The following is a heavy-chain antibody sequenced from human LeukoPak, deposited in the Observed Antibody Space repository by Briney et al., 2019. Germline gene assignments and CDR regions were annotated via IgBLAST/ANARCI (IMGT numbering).Heavy chain of an antibody. CDR3: ARVGRDYSNSLSWFDP. CDR1: GGSISSYY. J-gene: IGHJ5*02. CDR2: IYYSGST. D-gene: IGHD4-11*01. Sequence: PSETLSLTCTVSGGSISSYYWSWIRQPPGKGLEWIGYIYYSGSTNYNPSLKSRVTISVDTSKNQFSLKLSSATAADTAVYYCARVGRDYSNSLSWFDPWGQGTLVTVSS. V-gene: IGHV4-59*01.